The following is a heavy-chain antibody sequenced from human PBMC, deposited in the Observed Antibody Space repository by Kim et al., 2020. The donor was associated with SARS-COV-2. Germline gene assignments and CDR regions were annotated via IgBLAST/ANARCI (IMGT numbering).Heavy chain of an antibody. Sequence: GGSLRLSCAASRFSFSTYGIHWVRQSPGKGLQWVAVISYDGNNKYYSDSVKGRFTISRDNSKNTLYLQMNSLRAEDTAVYYCARDFGFGDSFGMDVWGQGTTVTVSS. CDR1: RFSFSTYG. V-gene: IGHV3-33*05. J-gene: IGHJ6*02. CDR3: ARDFGFGDSFGMDV. CDR2: ISYDGNNK. D-gene: IGHD3-10*01.